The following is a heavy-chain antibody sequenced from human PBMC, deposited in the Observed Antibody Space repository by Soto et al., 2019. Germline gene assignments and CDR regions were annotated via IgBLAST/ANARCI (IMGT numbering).Heavy chain of an antibody. Sequence: GGSLRLSCAASGFTFSSYWMSWVRQAPGRGLEWVANIKQDGSEKYYVDSVKGRFTISRDNAKNSLYLQMNSLRAEDTAVYYCARDLWIAVSGTRERWFGPWGQGTLVTVSS. J-gene: IGHJ5*02. D-gene: IGHD6-19*01. CDR2: IKQDGSEK. CDR3: ARDLWIAVSGTRERWFGP. V-gene: IGHV3-7*04. CDR1: GFTFSSYW.